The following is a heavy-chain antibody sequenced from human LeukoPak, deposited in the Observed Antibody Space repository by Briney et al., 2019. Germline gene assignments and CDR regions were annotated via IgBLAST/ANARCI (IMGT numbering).Heavy chain of an antibody. CDR2: INHSGST. D-gene: IGHD2-2*01. J-gene: IGHJ4*02. CDR1: GGSFSGYY. Sequence: SETLSLTCAAYGGSFSGYYWSWIRQPPGKGLEWIGEINHSGSTNYNPSLKSRVTISVDTSKNQFSLKLSSVTAADTAVYYCARAPREYQLLFAKARGYFDYWGQGTLVTVSS. CDR3: ARAPREYQLLFAKARGYFDY. V-gene: IGHV4-34*01.